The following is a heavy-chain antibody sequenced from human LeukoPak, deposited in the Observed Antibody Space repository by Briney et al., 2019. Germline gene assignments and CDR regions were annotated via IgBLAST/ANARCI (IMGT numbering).Heavy chain of an antibody. CDR2: IYTSGST. CDR1: GGSFSGYY. D-gene: IGHD3-10*01. CDR3: ARAARTGNYYYYMDV. J-gene: IGHJ6*03. V-gene: IGHV4-59*10. Sequence: SETLSLTCAVYGGSFSGYYWSWIRQPPGKGLEWIGRIYTSGSTNYNPSLKSRVTMSVDTSKNQFSLKLSSVTAADTAVYYCARAARTGNYYYYMDVWGKGTTVTISS.